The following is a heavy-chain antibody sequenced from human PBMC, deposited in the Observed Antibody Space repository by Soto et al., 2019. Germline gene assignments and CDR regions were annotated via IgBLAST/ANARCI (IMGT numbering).Heavy chain of an antibody. CDR3: ANYDYGSGSYNFDY. D-gene: IGHD3-10*01. J-gene: IGHJ4*02. V-gene: IGHV1-69*06. CDR1: GGTFSSYA. CDR2: IIPIFGTA. Sequence: SVKVSYKASGGTFSSYAISWVRQAPGQGLEWMGGIIPIFGTANYAQKFQGRVTITADKSTSTAYMELSSLRSEDTAVYYCANYDYGSGSYNFDYWGQGTLVTVSS.